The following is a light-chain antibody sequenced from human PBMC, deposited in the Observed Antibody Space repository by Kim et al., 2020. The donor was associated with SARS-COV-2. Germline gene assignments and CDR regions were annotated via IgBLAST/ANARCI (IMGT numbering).Light chain of an antibody. J-gene: IGKJ1*01. CDR2: GAS. V-gene: IGKV3-15*01. CDR1: QNVRAN. CDR3: QQYYNWPRT. Sequence: APGERATLSCRASQNVRANLAWYQQKPGQAPRLLIYGASTRATGIPARFSGSGSETDFTLTISSLQSEDFAVYYCQQYYNWPRTFGQGTKVDIK.